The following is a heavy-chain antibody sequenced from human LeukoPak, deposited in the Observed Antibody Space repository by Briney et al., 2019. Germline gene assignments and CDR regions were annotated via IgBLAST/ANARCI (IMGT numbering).Heavy chain of an antibody. CDR2: ISYDGSNK. CDR1: GFTFSSYG. D-gene: IGHD5-18*01. J-gene: IGHJ4*02. Sequence: PGRSLRLSCAASGFTFSSYGMHWVRQAPGKGLEWVSVISYDGSNKYYADSVKGRFTISRDNSKNTLYLQMNSLRAEDTAVYYCAAGYSFGDYWGQGTLVTVSA. CDR3: AAGYSFGDY. V-gene: IGHV3-30*03.